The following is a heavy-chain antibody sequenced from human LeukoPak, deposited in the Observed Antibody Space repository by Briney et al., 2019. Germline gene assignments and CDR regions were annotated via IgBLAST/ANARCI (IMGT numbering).Heavy chain of an antibody. CDR1: GFTFSSYA. D-gene: IGHD3-22*01. CDR2: ISYDGSNK. V-gene: IGHV3-30*01. J-gene: IGHJ4*02. CDR3: ARDSGDSSGYFSY. Sequence: PGRSLRLSCAASGFTFSSYAMHWVRQAPGKGLEWVAVISYDGSNKYYADSVKGRFTISRDNSKNTLYLQMNSLRAEDTAVYYCARDSGDSSGYFSYWGQGTLVTVSS.